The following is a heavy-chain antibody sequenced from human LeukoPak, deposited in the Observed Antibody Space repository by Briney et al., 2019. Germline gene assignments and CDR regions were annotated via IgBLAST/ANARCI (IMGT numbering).Heavy chain of an antibody. CDR1: GGSISSYY. Sequence: SETLSLTCTVSGGSISSYYWSWIRQPPGKGLEWIGYIYYSGSTNYNPSLKSRVTISVDTSKNQFSLKLSSVTAADTAVYYCARTTAGPIVDYWGQGTLVTVSS. J-gene: IGHJ4*02. D-gene: IGHD4-17*01. CDR3: ARTTAGPIVDY. CDR2: IYYSGST. V-gene: IGHV4-59*01.